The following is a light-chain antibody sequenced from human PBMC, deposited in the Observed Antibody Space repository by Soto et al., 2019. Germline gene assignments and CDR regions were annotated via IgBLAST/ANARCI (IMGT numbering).Light chain of an antibody. CDR3: SSYTSSSTVV. J-gene: IGLJ2*01. V-gene: IGLV2-14*01. CDR1: SSDVGGYNY. CDR2: DVN. Sequence: QSALTQPASVSGSPGQSITISCTGTSSDVGGYNYVSWYQQHPGKAPKLMIYDVNNRPSGVSNRFSGSKSGNTASLTISGLQAEDEADYYCSSYTSSSTVVFGVGTKLTVL.